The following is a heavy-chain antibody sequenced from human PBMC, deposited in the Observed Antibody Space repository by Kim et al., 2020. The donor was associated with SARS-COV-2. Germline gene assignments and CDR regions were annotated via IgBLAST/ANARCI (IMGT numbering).Heavy chain of an antibody. J-gene: IGHJ6*02. D-gene: IGHD6-13*01. V-gene: IGHV1-18*04. CDR2: ISAYNGNT. Sequence: ASVKVSCKASGYTFTSYGISWVRQAPGQGLEWMGWISAYNGNTNYAQKLQGRVTMTTDTSTSTAYMELRSLRSDDTAVYYCARDGVIAAAGTQYYYYYYGMDVWGQGTTVTVSS. CDR1: GYTFTSYG. CDR3: ARDGVIAAAGTQYYYYYYGMDV.